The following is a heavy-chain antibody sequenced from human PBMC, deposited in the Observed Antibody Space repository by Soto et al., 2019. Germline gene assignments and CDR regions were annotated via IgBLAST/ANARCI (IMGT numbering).Heavy chain of an antibody. CDR1: GFTFSSYS. CDR2: ISSSSSYI. D-gene: IGHD4-17*01. Sequence: GGSLSLSCAASGFTFSSYSMNWVRQAPGKGLEWVSSISSSSSYIYYADSVKGRFTISRDNAKNSLYLQMNSLRAEDTAVYYCARDFLLWGDYLPNDAFDIWGQGTMVTVSS. V-gene: IGHV3-21*01. CDR3: ARDFLLWGDYLPNDAFDI. J-gene: IGHJ3*02.